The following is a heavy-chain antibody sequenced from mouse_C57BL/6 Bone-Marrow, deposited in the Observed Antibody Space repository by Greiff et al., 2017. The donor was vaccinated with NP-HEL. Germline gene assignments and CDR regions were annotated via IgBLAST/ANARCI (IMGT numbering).Heavy chain of an antibody. Sequence: QVHVKQPGAELVKPGASVKLSCKASGYTFTSYWMHWVKQRPGQGLEWIGMIHPNSGSTNYNEKFKSKATLTVDKSSSTAYMQLSSLTSEDSAVYYCARPPTVVDPYAMDYWGQGTSVTVSS. CDR2: IHPNSGST. CDR3: ARPPTVVDPYAMDY. CDR1: GYTFTSYW. V-gene: IGHV1-64*01. J-gene: IGHJ4*01. D-gene: IGHD1-1*01.